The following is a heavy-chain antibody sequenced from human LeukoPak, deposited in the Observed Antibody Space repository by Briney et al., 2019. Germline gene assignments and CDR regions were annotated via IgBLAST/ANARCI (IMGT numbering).Heavy chain of an antibody. D-gene: IGHD3-10*01. CDR2: ISSNGGST. CDR1: GFTFSSYA. V-gene: IGHV3-64*01. Sequence: PGGSLRLSCAASGFTFSSYAMHWVRQAPGKGLEYVSAISSNGGSTYYANSVKGRFTISRDNSKNTLYLQMGSLRAEDMAVYYCARDRSTVVRGVLEYWGQGTLVTVSS. CDR3: ARDRSTVVRGVLEY. J-gene: IGHJ4*02.